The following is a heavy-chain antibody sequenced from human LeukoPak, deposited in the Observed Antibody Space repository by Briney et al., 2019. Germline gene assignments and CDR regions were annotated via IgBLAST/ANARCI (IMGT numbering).Heavy chain of an antibody. Sequence: GGSLRLSCAASGFTFSSYWMHWARQDPGKGLVWVSRINTDGSSTSYADSVKGRFTVTRDNAKNTLYLQMNSLRAEDTAVYYCARDSSSLSYWGQGTLVTVSS. CDR2: INTDGSST. J-gene: IGHJ4*02. D-gene: IGHD2-2*01. CDR1: GFTFSSYW. V-gene: IGHV3-74*01. CDR3: ARDSSSLSY.